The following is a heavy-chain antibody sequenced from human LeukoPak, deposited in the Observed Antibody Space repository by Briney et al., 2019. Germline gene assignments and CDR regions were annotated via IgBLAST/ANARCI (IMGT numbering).Heavy chain of an antibody. V-gene: IGHV3-33*01. J-gene: IGHJ4*02. CDR2: IWYDGSNK. CDR1: GFTFSSYG. Sequence: GRSLRLSCAASGFTFSSYGMHWVRQAPGKGLEWVAVIWYDGSNKYYADSVKGRFTISRDNSKNTLYLQMNSLRAEDTAVYYCVRGNIVATIFSFYYFDYWGQGTLVTVSS. D-gene: IGHD5-12*01. CDR3: VRGNIVATIFSFYYFDY.